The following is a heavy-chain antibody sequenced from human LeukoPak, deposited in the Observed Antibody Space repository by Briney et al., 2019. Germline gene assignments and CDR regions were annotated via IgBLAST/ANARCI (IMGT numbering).Heavy chain of an antibody. CDR2: SLPTLAIT. D-gene: IGHD3-10*01. Sequence: SVKVSCKASGGIFSTSALIWVRQAPGQGLEWMGRSLPTLAITNSAQKFQGRVTFSADKSTTTAYMELTSLTSDDTAVYYCARDPGRSGDSTRPSALDHWGQGTLVIVSS. CDR1: GGIFSTSA. J-gene: IGHJ4*02. V-gene: IGHV1-69*04. CDR3: ARDPGRSGDSTRPSALDH.